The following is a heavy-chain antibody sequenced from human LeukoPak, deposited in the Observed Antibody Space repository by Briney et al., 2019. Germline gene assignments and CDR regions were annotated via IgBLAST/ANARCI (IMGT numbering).Heavy chain of an antibody. V-gene: IGHV3-7*01. CDR3: ASPGSVGDTGMPDY. CDR1: GFIFSGYW. CDR2: IKQDGSEK. Sequence: GGTLRLSCAASGFIFSGYWMTWVRQAPGKGLEWVANIKQDGSEKYYVDTVKGRFTISRDNAKNSLYLQMNSLRAEDTAVYYCASPGSVGDTGMPDYWGQGTLVTVSS. J-gene: IGHJ4*02. D-gene: IGHD5-18*01.